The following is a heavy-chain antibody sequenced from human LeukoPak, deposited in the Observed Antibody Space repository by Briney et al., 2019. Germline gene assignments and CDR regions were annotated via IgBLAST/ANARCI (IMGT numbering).Heavy chain of an antibody. V-gene: IGHV3-21*01. Sequence: GGSLRLSCAPSAFTFSSYSMNWVRQAPGKGLEWVSSISSSSSYIYYADSVKGRFTISRDNAKNSLYLQMNSLRAEDTAVYYCASQFPIAAAGTSYWGQGTLVTVSS. CDR2: ISSSSSYI. J-gene: IGHJ4*02. CDR3: ASQFPIAAAGTSY. D-gene: IGHD6-13*01. CDR1: AFTFSSYS.